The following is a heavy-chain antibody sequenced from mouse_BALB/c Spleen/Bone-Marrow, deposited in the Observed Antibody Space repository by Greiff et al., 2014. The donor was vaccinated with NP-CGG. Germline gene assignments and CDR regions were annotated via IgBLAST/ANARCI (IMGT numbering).Heavy chain of an antibody. J-gene: IGHJ4*01. V-gene: IGHV5-17*02. Sequence: EVQLQESGGGLVQPGGSRKLSCAASRFTFSSFGMHWVRQAPEKGLEWVAYISSGSSTIYYADTVKGRFTISRDNPKNTLFLQMTSLRSEDTAMYYCARSLLRLSYAMDYWGQGTSVTVSS. CDR1: RFTFSSFG. CDR3: ARSLLRLSYAMDY. CDR2: ISSGSSTI. D-gene: IGHD1-2*01.